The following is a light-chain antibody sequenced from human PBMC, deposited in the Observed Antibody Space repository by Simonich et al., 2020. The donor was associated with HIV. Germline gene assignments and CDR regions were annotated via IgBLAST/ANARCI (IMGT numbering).Light chain of an antibody. CDR3: QQSFTTPLT. V-gene: IGKV4-1*01. CDR1: QSLLYSSNNKNY. Sequence: DIMMTQSPDSLAVSLGERATINCKSSQSLLYSSNNKNYLAWYQQKPGQPPKLLIYLTSTRESGVPDRFSGSGSGTDFTLTISSLQPEDFATYYCQQSFTTPLTFGGGTRVEIK. J-gene: IGKJ4*01. CDR2: LTS.